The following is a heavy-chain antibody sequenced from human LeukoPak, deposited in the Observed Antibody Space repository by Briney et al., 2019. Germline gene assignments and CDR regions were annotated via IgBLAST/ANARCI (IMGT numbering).Heavy chain of an antibody. CDR3: ARDRGLTMVRGVTMYYYYMDV. V-gene: IGHV3-30*03. CDR2: ISSDGSNK. D-gene: IGHD3-10*01. J-gene: IGHJ6*03. Sequence: GGSLRLSCAASGFTLSSYGMHWVRQAPGKGLEWVAVISSDGSNKYYADSVKGRFTISRDNSKNTLYLQMNSLRAEDTAVYYCARDRGLTMVRGVTMYYYYMDVWGKGTTVTVYS. CDR1: GFTLSSYG.